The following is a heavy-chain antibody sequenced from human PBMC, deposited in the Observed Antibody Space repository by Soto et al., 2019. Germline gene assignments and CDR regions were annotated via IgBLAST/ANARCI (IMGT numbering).Heavy chain of an antibody. Sequence: GGSLRLSCAASGFTFSSYSMNWVRQAPGKGLEWVSYISNTMSYADSVKGRFTISRDNAKNSLYLQMNSLRAEDTAVYYCARDKDYSFDYWGQGTLVTVSS. CDR3: ARDKDYSFDY. CDR1: GFTFSSYS. V-gene: IGHV3-48*01. J-gene: IGHJ4*02. CDR2: ISNTM.